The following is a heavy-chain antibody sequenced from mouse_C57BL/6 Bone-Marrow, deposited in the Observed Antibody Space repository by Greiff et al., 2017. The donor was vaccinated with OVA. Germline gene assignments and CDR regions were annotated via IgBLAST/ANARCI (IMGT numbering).Heavy chain of an antibody. CDR2: IDPENGDT. CDR3: TPEGVDY. Sequence: DVKLQESGAELVRPGASVKLSCTASGFNIKDDYMHWVKQRPEQGLEWIGWIDPENGDTEYASKFQGKATITADTSSNTAYLQLSSLTSEDTAVYYCTPEGVDYWGQGTTLTVSS. CDR1: GFNIKDDY. V-gene: IGHV14-4*01. J-gene: IGHJ2*01.